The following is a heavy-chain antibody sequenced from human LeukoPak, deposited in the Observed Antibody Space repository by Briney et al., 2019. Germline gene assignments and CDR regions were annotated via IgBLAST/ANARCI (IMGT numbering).Heavy chain of an antibody. Sequence: GGSLRLSCAASGFTFSSYAMSWVRQAPGKGLEWVSAISGSGGSTHYADSVKGRFTISRDNSKNTLYLQMNSLRAEDTAVYYCARFSESYDSSGYYYNPFDYWGQGTLVTVSS. CDR1: GFTFSSYA. CDR2: ISGSGGST. D-gene: IGHD3-22*01. J-gene: IGHJ4*02. V-gene: IGHV3-23*01. CDR3: ARFSESYDSSGYYYNPFDY.